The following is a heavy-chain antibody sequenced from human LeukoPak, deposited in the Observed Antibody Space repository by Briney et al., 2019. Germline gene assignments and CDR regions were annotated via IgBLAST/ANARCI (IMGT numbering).Heavy chain of an antibody. J-gene: IGHJ4*02. CDR1: GGSISSSSYY. CDR3: ARQNSRLGDCYDY. CDR2: IYYSGST. Sequence: PSETLSLTCTVSGGSISSSSYYWGWIRQPPGKWLEWIGSIYYSGSTYYNPSLKSRVTISVDTSKNQFSLKLSSVTAADTAVYYCARQNSRLGDCYDYWGQGTLVTVSS. V-gene: IGHV4-39*01. D-gene: IGHD2-21*01.